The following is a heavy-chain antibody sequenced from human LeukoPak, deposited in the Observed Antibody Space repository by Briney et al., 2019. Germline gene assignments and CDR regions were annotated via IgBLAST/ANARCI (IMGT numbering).Heavy chain of an antibody. CDR1: GFTFSNAW. Sequence: GGSLRLSCAASGFTFSNAWMSWVRQAPGKGLEWVSAISGSGGSTYYADSVKGRFTISRDNSKNTLYLQMNSLRAEDTAVYYCANSYGYSDYWGQGTLVTVSS. J-gene: IGHJ4*02. D-gene: IGHD5-18*01. V-gene: IGHV3-23*01. CDR3: ANSYGYSDY. CDR2: ISGSGGST.